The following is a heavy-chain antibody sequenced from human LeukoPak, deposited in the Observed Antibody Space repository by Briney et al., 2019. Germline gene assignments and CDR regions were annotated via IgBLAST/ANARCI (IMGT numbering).Heavy chain of an antibody. J-gene: IGHJ4*02. Sequence: GGSLRLSCAASGFTFSSYWMHWVRHAPGKGLVWVSRINSGGSSTSYADSVKGRFTISRDNAKNTLYLQMNSLRAEDTAVYYCARGDYYDSSGYYYFDYWGQGTLVTVSS. CDR2: INSGGSST. D-gene: IGHD3-22*01. CDR1: GFTFSSYW. V-gene: IGHV3-74*01. CDR3: ARGDYYDSSGYYYFDY.